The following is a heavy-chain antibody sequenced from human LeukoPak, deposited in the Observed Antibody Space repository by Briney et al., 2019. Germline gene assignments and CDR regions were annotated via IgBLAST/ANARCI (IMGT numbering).Heavy chain of an antibody. CDR3: ARVYGGEIDY. Sequence: PGGSLRLSCAASGFGLGSYNMYWVRQAPGKGLEWVTLISFNGNDKKYADSVKGRFTVSRDNSRNTVFLQMNSLRPEDTALYYCARVYGGEIDYRGQGTQVTVSS. CDR1: GFGLGSYN. J-gene: IGHJ4*02. V-gene: IGHV3-30*03. D-gene: IGHD2-8*01. CDR2: ISFNGNDK.